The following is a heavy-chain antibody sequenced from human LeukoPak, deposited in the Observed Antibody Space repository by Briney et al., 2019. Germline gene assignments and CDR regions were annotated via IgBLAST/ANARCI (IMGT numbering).Heavy chain of an antibody. CDR1: GGSFSGYY. V-gene: IGHV4-34*01. Sequence: SETLSLTCAVYGGSFSGYYWSWIRQPPGKGLEWIGEINHSGSTNYNPSLKSRVTISVDTSKNQFSLKLSSATAADTAVYYCARGRSYRIAAAGTGYFDYWGQGTLVTVSS. J-gene: IGHJ4*02. CDR3: ARGRSYRIAAAGTGYFDY. D-gene: IGHD6-13*01. CDR2: INHSGST.